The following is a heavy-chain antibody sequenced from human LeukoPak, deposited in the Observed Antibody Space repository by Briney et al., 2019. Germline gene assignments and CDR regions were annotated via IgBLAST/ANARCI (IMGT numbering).Heavy chain of an antibody. CDR3: ARDPVVVPAGDAFDI. CDR1: GYTFTSYY. V-gene: IGHV1-46*01. D-gene: IGHD2-2*01. Sequence: GASVKVSCKASGYTFTSYYMHWVRQAPGQGLEWMGIINPSGGSTSYAQKFQGRVTMTRDTSTSTVYMELSSLRSEDTAVYYCARDPVVVPAGDAFDIWGQGTMVTVSS. J-gene: IGHJ3*02. CDR2: INPSGGST.